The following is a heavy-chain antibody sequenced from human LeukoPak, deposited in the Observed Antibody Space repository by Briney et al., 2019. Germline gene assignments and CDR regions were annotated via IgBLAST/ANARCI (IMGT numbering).Heavy chain of an antibody. Sequence: SETLSLTCTVSGGSISSYYWSWIRQPPGKGLEWIGYIYYSGSTNYNPSLKSRVTISIDTSKNQFSLKLSSVTAADTAVYYCARDTRWGIEPFDYWGQGTLVTVSS. CDR3: ARDTRWGIEPFDY. CDR1: GGSISSYY. V-gene: IGHV4-59*12. D-gene: IGHD3-16*01. CDR2: IYYSGST. J-gene: IGHJ4*02.